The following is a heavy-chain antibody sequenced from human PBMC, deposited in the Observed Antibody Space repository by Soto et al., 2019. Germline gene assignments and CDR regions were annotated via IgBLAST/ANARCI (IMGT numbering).Heavy chain of an antibody. CDR3: AKGDTGEEATTGALDL. CDR2: IIPVFGTT. CDR1: EDIFGSSG. V-gene: IGHV1-69*01. Sequence: QAQVVQSGPEVAKPGSSVKVSCKASEDIFGSSGFSWVRQAPGLGLELMGGIIPVFGTTEYAEKFRGRVTISADDDKRTVYMELDSLTSDDTAVYYCAKGDTGEEATTGALDLWGQGNLVTGSS. D-gene: IGHD5-12*01. J-gene: IGHJ4*02.